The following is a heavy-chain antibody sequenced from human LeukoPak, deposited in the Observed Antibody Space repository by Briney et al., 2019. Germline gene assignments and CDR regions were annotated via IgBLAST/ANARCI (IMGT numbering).Heavy chain of an antibody. CDR2: ISYDGSKK. Sequence: GGSLRLSCAASGSTFSSHGMHWVRQAPGKGLEWVTFISYDGSKKYFADSVRGRFTISRDNSKNTLSLQMNSLRPEDTAVYYCAKGQTGHWYFDLWGRGTLVTVSS. V-gene: IGHV3-30*18. D-gene: IGHD1-1*01. CDR3: AKGQTGHWYFDL. J-gene: IGHJ2*01. CDR1: GSTFSSHG.